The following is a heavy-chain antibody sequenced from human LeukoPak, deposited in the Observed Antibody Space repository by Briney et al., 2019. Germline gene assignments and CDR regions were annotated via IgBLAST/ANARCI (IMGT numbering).Heavy chain of an antibody. CDR1: GDSVSSNSAA. D-gene: IGHD2-15*01. CDR3: TRGDCTSGSCFHHDY. V-gene: IGHV6-1*01. Sequence: SQTLSLTCAISGDSVSSNSAAWNWIRQSPSRGLEWLGRTYYRSKWYNDYTLSVKSRITINPDTSKNQFSLQLNSVTPEDTGVYYCTRGDCTSGSCFHHDYWGQGTLVTVSS. J-gene: IGHJ4*02. CDR2: TYYRSKWYN.